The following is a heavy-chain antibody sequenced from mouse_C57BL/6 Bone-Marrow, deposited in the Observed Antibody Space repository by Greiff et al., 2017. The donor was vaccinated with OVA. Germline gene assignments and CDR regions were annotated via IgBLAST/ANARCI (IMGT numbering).Heavy chain of an antibody. Sequence: EVKLQESGPGLVKPSQSLSLTCSVTGYSITSGYYWNWIRQFPGNKLEWMGYISYDGSNNYNPSLKNRISITRDTSKNQFFLKLNSVTTEDTATYYCARVGQGDYFDYWGQGTTLTVSS. CDR2: ISYDGSN. J-gene: IGHJ2*01. CDR3: ARVGQGDYFDY. CDR1: GYSITSGYY. V-gene: IGHV3-6*01. D-gene: IGHD3-3*01.